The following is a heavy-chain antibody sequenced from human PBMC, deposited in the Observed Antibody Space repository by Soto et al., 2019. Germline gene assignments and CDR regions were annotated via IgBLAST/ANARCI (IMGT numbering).Heavy chain of an antibody. J-gene: IGHJ4*02. CDR3: ARGWDYTDYYGDF. CDR1: GYGCMNYG. V-gene: IGHV1-18*01. D-gene: IGHD4-17*01. Sequence: QVQLVKSGPEVKKSGASVKVSCKASGYGCMNYGISWVRQAPGQGLEWMGWISTYNGNTDYAQKFQDRVTMTADAFINTAYMELRNLRSNDTAVYFCARGWDYTDYYGDFWGQGTLVTVSS. CDR2: ISTYNGNT.